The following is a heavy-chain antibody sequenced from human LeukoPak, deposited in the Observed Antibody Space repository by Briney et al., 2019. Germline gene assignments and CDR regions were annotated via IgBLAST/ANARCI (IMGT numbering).Heavy chain of an antibody. J-gene: IGHJ4*02. V-gene: IGHV4-61*01. Sequence: SETLSLTCTVSGGSISSSSYYWSWIRQSPGKGLEWIGYISYSGTTNYNPSLKSRVTISVAPSKNQFSLKLRSVTAPDTAMYYCARDRGNYFDYWGQGTLVTVSS. CDR2: ISYSGTT. CDR3: ARDRGNYFDY. D-gene: IGHD6-13*01. CDR1: GGSISSSSYY.